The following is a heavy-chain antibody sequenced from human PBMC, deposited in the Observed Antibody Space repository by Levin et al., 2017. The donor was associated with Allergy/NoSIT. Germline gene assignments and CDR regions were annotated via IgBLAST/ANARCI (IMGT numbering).Heavy chain of an antibody. D-gene: IGHD3-22*01. CDR3: ARILLDSSGYYYITNPLFDY. V-gene: IGHV2-26*01. CDR2: IFSNDEK. J-gene: IGHJ4*02. Sequence: SGPTLVKPTETLTLTCTVSGFSLSNARMGVSWIRQPPGKALEWLAHIFSNDEKSYSTSLKSRLTISKDTSKSQVVLTMTNMDPVDTATYYCARILLDSSGYYYITNPLFDYWGQGTLVTVSS. CDR1: GFSLSNARMG.